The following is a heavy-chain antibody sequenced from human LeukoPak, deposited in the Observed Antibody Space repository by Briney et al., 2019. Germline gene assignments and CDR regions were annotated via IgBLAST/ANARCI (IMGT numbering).Heavy chain of an antibody. CDR3: AREPPPPYCGGDCYTLDY. CDR1: GGSISSYY. D-gene: IGHD2-21*01. J-gene: IGHJ4*02. V-gene: IGHV4-4*07. CDR2: IYTSGST. Sequence: SETLSLTCTVSGGSISSYYWSWIRQPAGKGLEWIGRIYTSGSTNYNPSLKSRVTMSVDTSKNQFSLKLSSVTAADTAVYYCAREPPPPYCGGDCYTLDYWGQGTLVTVSS.